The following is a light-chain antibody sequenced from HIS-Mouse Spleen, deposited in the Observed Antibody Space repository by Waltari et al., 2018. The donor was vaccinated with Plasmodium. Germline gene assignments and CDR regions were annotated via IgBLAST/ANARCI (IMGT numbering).Light chain of an antibody. Sequence: DIQLTQSPASLSASVGDSVTINCRASQSISSYLKWYQQKPGKDPKLLIYAASRLESGVPSRFSGSGSGTDFTLTISSLQPEDFATDYGQQSYSTWTFGQGTKVEIK. CDR1: QSISSY. J-gene: IGKJ1*01. CDR3: QQSYSTWT. V-gene: IGKV1-39*01. CDR2: AAS.